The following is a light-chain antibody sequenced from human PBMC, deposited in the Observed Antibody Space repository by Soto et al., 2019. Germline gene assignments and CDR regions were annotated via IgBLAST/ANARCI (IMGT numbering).Light chain of an antibody. CDR3: QQYGSSLIT. CDR1: QSVGTS. Sequence: EIVLTQSPVTLSLSPGERGTLSCRASQSVGTSLAWYQQKPGQAPRLLIYGASNRATGIPDRFSGSGSGTDFTLTISRLEPEDFAVYYCQQYGSSLITFGQGTRLEIK. CDR2: GAS. J-gene: IGKJ5*01. V-gene: IGKV3-20*01.